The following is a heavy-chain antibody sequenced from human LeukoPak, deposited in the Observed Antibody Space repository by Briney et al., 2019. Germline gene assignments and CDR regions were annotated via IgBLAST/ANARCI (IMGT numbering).Heavy chain of an antibody. CDR1: GFTFSSYS. V-gene: IGHV3-21*01. Sequence: GGSLRLSCAASGFTFSSYSMNWVRQAPGKGLEWVSSISSSSSYIYYADSVKGRFTISRDNAKNSLYLQVNSLRAEDTAVYYCAREEVWLPYYFDYWGQGTLVTVSS. CDR2: ISSSSSYI. D-gene: IGHD5-12*01. CDR3: AREEVWLPYYFDY. J-gene: IGHJ4*02.